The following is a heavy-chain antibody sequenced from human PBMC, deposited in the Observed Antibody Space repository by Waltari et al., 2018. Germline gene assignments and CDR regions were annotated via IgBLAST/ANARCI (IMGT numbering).Heavy chain of an antibody. Sequence: QEQLVQSWGGVVQHGSSLVILSAAAGLSFTPSALPWGRHAPGKWLECVAVLSYDGSNKYYPDSLKGRFTISRDNSNNTLYRQMNTLTPEDTAVYFCARENRQWLAPEPYYFDYWGLGTLVTVTS. D-gene: IGHD6-19*01. CDR1: GLSFTPSA. J-gene: IGHJ4*02. CDR2: LSYDGSNK. V-gene: IGHV3-30*04. CDR3: ARENRQWLAPEPYYFDY.